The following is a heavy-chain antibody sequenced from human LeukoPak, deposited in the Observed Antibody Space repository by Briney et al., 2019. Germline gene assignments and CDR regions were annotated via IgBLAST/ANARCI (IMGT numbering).Heavy chain of an antibody. CDR3: ARGRNAYCSSTSCYRPFDY. D-gene: IGHD2-2*02. Sequence: GGSLRLSCAASGFTFSNYAMHWVRQAPGKGLEWVALISYDGSNKYYADSVKGRFTISRDNSKNTLYLQMDSLRAEDTAVYYCARGRNAYCSSTSCYRPFDYWGQGTLVTVSS. J-gene: IGHJ4*02. CDR2: ISYDGSNK. V-gene: IGHV3-30*01. CDR1: GFTFSNYA.